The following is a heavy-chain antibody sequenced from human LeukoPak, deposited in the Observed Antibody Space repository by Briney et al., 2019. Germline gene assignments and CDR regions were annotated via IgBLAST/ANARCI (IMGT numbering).Heavy chain of an antibody. CDR1: GFTFSNYA. D-gene: IGHD2-15*01. Sequence: GGSLRLSCVASGFTFSNYAMSWVRQAPGKGLELVSGIYGSDDKTVYGDAVKGRFTISRDNSKNTLYPQMNSLRADDTAVYYCAKTQGYYDAWGQGALVTVSS. CDR3: AKTQGYYDA. J-gene: IGHJ5*02. V-gene: IGHV3-23*01. CDR2: IYGSDDKT.